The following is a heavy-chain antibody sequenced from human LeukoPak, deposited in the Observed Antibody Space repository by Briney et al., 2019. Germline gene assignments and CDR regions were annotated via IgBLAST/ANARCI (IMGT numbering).Heavy chain of an antibody. J-gene: IGHJ4*02. CDR1: GFTFSSYS. Sequence: GGSLRLSCAASGFTFSSYSMNWVRQAPGKGLEWVSSISSSSSYIYYVDSVKGRFTISRDNAKNSLYLQMNSLRAEDTAVYYCARDSRMGNFDYWGQGTLVTVSS. V-gene: IGHV3-21*01. CDR2: ISSSSSYI. CDR3: ARDSRMGNFDY. D-gene: IGHD7-27*01.